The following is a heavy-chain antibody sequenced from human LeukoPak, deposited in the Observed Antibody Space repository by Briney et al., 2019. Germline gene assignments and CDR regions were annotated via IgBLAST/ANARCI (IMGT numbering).Heavy chain of an antibody. D-gene: IGHD6-19*01. CDR2: IYRDGST. J-gene: IGHJ4*02. CDR1: AFIISDNF. V-gene: IGHV3-53*01. CDR3: ARDSSGTQVFDL. Sequence: GGSLRLSCAASAFIISDNFMNWVRQAPGKGLEWVSVIYRDGSTYYVDSVKGRFTISRDNSKNTLYLQMNSLSAEDTAVYYCARDSSGTQVFDLWGPGTLVTVSS.